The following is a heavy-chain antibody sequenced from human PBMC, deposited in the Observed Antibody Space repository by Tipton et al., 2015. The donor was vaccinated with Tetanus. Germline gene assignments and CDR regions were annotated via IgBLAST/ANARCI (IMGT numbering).Heavy chain of an antibody. CDR1: GASINSGGYL. CDR3: ARDLRNYYDSSGYSDY. J-gene: IGHJ4*02. CDR2: IYYTQRT. D-gene: IGHD3-22*01. V-gene: IGHV4-31*03. Sequence: TLSLTCTVSGASINSGGYLWTWVRQHRGKGLEWVGHIYYTQRTSSNPSLKSRVNISVDTSKNHFSLRLTSVTAADTAVYYCARDLRNYYDSSGYSDYWGQGTLVAVSS.